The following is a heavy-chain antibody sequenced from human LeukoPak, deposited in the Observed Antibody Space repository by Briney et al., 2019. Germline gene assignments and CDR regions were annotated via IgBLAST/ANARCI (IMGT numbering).Heavy chain of an antibody. CDR3: AAQYYDFWSGSYPY. Sequence: SETLSLTCAVYGGSFSGYYWSWIRQPPGKGLEWIGEINHSGSTNYNPSLKSRVTISVDTSKNQFSLKLSSVTAADTAVYYCAAQYYDFWSGSYPYWGQGALVSVAS. CDR1: GGSFSGYY. J-gene: IGHJ4*02. CDR2: INHSGST. V-gene: IGHV4-34*01. D-gene: IGHD3-3*01.